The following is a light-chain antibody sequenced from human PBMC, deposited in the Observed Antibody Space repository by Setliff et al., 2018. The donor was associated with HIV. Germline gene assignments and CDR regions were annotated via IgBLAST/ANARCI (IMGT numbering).Light chain of an antibody. CDR3: QSYDNTLTGLVV. CDR2: GNN. J-gene: IGLJ2*01. Sequence: QSVLTQPPSVPGAAGQRVTISCTGNTSRLGAGYAVHWDQHFPGTAPKRLIYGNNNRPSGVPDRFSGSKSGTAASLAITGLQAEDEAIYYCQSYDNTLTGLVVFGGGTK. CDR1: TSRLGAGYA. V-gene: IGLV1-40*01.